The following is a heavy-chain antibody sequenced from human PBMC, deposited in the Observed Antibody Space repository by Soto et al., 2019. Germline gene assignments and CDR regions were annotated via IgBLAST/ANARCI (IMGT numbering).Heavy chain of an antibody. CDR1: GDSIISGWSY. CDR3: ARAPETPTIFGLVRPNFFNH. Sequence: SDTLSLTSTVSGDSIISGWSYWNLIRQRPGKGLEWIGYIFYSGSFYYTPSLRGRVMMSADTSKNQFYLRLSSVTAADTAVYYCARAPETPTIFGLVRPNFFNHSGTAPLVTVSS. V-gene: IGHV4-31*03. J-gene: IGHJ4*02. CDR2: IFYSGSF. D-gene: IGHD3-9*01.